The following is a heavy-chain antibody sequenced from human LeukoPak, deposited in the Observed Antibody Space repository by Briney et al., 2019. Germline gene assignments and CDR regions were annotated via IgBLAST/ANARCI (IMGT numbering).Heavy chain of an antibody. V-gene: IGHV1-69*13. J-gene: IGHJ6*04. CDR3: ARNAVPDRPFSGMDV. CDR1: RYTFTSYD. CDR2: IIPIFGTA. Sequence: SVKVSCKASRYTFTSYDISWVRQAPGQGLEWMGGIIPIFGTANYAQKFQGRVTITADESTSTAYMELSSLRSEDTAVYYCARNAVPDRPFSGMDVWGKGTTVTVSS. D-gene: IGHD2-2*01.